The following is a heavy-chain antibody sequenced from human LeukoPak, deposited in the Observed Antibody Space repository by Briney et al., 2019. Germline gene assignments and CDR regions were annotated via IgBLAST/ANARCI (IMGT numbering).Heavy chain of an antibody. J-gene: IGHJ6*02. D-gene: IGHD6-19*01. V-gene: IGHV1-46*01. Sequence: GASVKVSCKVSGYSFTSNYIHWVRQAPGQGLEWMGMIYPRDGSTSYAQRFQDRVTVTRDTSTSTVHMELSGLRSEDTAVYYCARGESSGGNYYYYGMDVWGQGTTVTVSS. CDR2: IYPRDGST. CDR1: GYSFTSNY. CDR3: ARGESSGGNYYYYGMDV.